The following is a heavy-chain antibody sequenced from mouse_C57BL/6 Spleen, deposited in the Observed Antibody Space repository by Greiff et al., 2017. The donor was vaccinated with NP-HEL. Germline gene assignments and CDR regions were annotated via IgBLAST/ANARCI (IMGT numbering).Heavy chain of an antibody. CDR2: INPYNGDT. V-gene: IGHV1-20*01. J-gene: IGHJ4*01. CDR1: GYSFTGYF. CDR3: ARHANDYYAMDY. Sequence: EVQLQQSGPELVKPGDSVKISCKASGYSFTGYFMNWVMQSHGKSLEWIGRINPYNGDTFYNQKFKGKATLTVDKSSSTAHMELRSLTSEDSAVYYCARHANDYYAMDYWGQGTSVTVSS.